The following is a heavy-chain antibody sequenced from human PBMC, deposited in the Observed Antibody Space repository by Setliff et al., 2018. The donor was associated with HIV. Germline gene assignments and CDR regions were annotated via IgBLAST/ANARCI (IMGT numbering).Heavy chain of an antibody. CDR1: GDSIFTSTYY. J-gene: IGHJ5*02. CDR3: ARLGRPYSGQGWFDP. D-gene: IGHD5-12*01. V-gene: IGHV4-39*01. CDR2: IYYSGNT. Sequence: SETLSLTCSVSGDSIFTSTYYWGWIRQPPGKRLEWIGIIYYSGNTYYNPSLKSRVTISVDTSKNQFFLNLSSVTATDSAVYYCARLGRPYSGQGWFDPWGQGTLVTVSS.